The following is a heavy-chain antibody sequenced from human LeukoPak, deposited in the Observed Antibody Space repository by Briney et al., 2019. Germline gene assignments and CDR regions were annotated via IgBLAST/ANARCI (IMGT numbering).Heavy chain of an antibody. CDR2: INPNSGGT. CDR3: AREDYHYYGSGSYQRPWNWFDP. D-gene: IGHD3-10*01. Sequence: ASVKVSCKASGYTFTGYYMHWVRQAPGQGLEWMGWINPNSGGTNYAQKFQGGVTMTRDTSISTAYMELSRLRSDDTAVYYCAREDYHYYGSGSYQRPWNWFDPWGQGTLVTVSS. J-gene: IGHJ5*02. CDR1: GYTFTGYY. V-gene: IGHV1-2*02.